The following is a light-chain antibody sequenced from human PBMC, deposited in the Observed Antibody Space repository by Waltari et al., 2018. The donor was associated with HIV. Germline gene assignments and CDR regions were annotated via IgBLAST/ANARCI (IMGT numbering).Light chain of an antibody. CDR3: AAWHDSLDGFYV. CDR2: RDN. J-gene: IGLJ1*01. V-gene: IGLV1-47*01. CDR1: SSNIGTNY. Sequence: QSVLTQPPSASATPGQRVTISCSGSSSNIGTNYVFWYQQLPGTAPQLLIFRDNERPSGVPDRFSGSRSGTSASLVISGLRSEDEAEYYCAAWHDSLDGFYVFGSGTRVTVL.